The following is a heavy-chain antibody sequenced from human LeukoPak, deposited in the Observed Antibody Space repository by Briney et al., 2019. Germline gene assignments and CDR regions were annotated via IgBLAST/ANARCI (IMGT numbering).Heavy chain of an antibody. Sequence: PGGSLRLSCAASGFTFSSYWMYWVRQAPGKGLVWVSRLNSDGSSTNYADSVKGRFTISRDNAKNTLYLQMNSLRAEDTAVYYCTYYESARGHWGQGTLVTVSS. V-gene: IGHV3-74*01. CDR3: TYYESARGH. D-gene: IGHD3-10*01. CDR1: GFTFSSYW. J-gene: IGHJ4*02. CDR2: LNSDGSST.